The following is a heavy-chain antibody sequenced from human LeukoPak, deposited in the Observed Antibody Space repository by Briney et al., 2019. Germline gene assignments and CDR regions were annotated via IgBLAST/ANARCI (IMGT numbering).Heavy chain of an antibody. V-gene: IGHV1-2*02. CDR2: INPNSGGT. CDR3: AREGDSLFGSGSYYAGY. Sequence: ASVKVSCKASGYTFTGYYMHWVRQAPGQGLEWMGWINPNSGGTNYAQKFQGRVTMTRDTSISTAYMELSRLRSDGTAVYYCAREGDSLFGSGSYYAGYWGQGTLVTVSS. J-gene: IGHJ4*02. D-gene: IGHD3-10*01. CDR1: GYTFTGYY.